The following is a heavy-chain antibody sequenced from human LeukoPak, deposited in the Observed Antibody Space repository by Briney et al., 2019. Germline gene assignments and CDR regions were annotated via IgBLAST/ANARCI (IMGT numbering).Heavy chain of an antibody. CDR3: AGRYYDFWSGYPSFFDY. V-gene: IGHV4-39*07. J-gene: IGHJ4*02. CDR2: IYYSGST. D-gene: IGHD3-3*01. CDR1: GGSVSSSSYY. Sequence: PSETLSLTCTVSGGSVSSSSYYWGWIRQPPGKGLEWIGSIYYSGSTYYNPSLKSRVTISVDTSKNQFSLKLSSVTAADTAVYYCAGRYYDFWSGYPSFFDYWGQGTLVTVSS.